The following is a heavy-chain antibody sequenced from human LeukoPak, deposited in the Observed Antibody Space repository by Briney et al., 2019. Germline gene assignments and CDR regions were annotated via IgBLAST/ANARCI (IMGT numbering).Heavy chain of an antibody. CDR1: GFTFSSYA. D-gene: IGHD1-26*01. Sequence: GGSLRLSCAASGFTFSSYAMSWVRQAPGKGLEWVSAISGSGGSTYYADSVKGRFTISRDNSKNTLYLQMNSLRAEDTAAYYCAKDIVGATHNWFDPWGQGTLVTVSS. CDR3: AKDIVGATHNWFDP. J-gene: IGHJ5*02. V-gene: IGHV3-23*01. CDR2: ISGSGGST.